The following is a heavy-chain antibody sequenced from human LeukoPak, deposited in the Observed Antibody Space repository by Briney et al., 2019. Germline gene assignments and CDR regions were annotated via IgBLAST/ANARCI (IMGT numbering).Heavy chain of an antibody. CDR3: ARDYFDN. CDR2: INPSGGST. CDR1: GYTFTIYY. Sequence: ASVKVSCKASGYTFTIYYMHWVRQAPGQGPEWIGIINPSGGSTNYAQNFQGRVTMTRDTSTSTVYMELSSLRSEDTAVYYCARDYFDNWGQGTLVTVSS. V-gene: IGHV1-46*01. J-gene: IGHJ4*02.